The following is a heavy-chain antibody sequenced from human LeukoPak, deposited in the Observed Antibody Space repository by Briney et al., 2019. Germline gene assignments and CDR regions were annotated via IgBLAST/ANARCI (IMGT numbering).Heavy chain of an antibody. CDR3: ARYGYSSSWYGDDAFDI. V-gene: IGHV4-34*09. D-gene: IGHD6-13*01. CDR1: GGSFSGYF. Sequence: SETLSLTCAIYGGSFSGYFWSWIRQPPGKGLEWIGYIYYSGSTYYNPSLKSRVTISVDTSKNQFSLKLSSVTAADTAVYYCARYGYSSSWYGDDAFDIWGQGTMVTVSS. CDR2: IYYSGST. J-gene: IGHJ3*02.